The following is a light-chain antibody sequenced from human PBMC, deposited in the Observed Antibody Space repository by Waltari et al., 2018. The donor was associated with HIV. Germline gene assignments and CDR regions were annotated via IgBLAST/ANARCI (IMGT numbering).Light chain of an antibody. CDR1: QSVLYDSKNENY. J-gene: IGKJ1*01. CDR3: QQYFDTPT. Sequence: IVMTQSPDSLAVSLGERAPINCRSSQSVLYDSKNENYLSWYQQNPGQPPKLLLYWASTRESGVPDRFSGSGSGTDFTLTISSLQAEDVAVYYCQQYFDTPTFGQGTKVEIK. CDR2: WAS. V-gene: IGKV4-1*01.